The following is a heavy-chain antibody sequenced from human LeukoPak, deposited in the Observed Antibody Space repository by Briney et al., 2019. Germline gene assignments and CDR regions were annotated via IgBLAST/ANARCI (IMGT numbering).Heavy chain of an antibody. V-gene: IGHV3-74*01. Sequence: GGSLRLSCAASGFTFSNDRMHWVRQAPGKGLVWVSRINTDGSTTTYADSVKGRFTISRDNAKNTLYLQMNSLRVEDTAVYYCARGRGGSYHYWGQGTLATVSS. CDR1: GFTFSNDR. CDR3: ARGRGGSYHY. D-gene: IGHD1-26*01. CDR2: INTDGSTT. J-gene: IGHJ4*02.